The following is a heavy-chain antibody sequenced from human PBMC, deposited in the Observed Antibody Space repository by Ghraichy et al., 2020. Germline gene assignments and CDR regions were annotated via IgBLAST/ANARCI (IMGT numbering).Heavy chain of an antibody. Sequence: LKRASYISSSSSTIYYADSVKGRFTISRDNAKNSLYLQMNSLRDEDTAVYYCARELTGRYYYYYMDVRGKGTTVTIS. D-gene: IGHD3-9*01. V-gene: IGHV3-48*02. CDR3: ARELTGRYYYYYMDV. CDR2: ISSSSSTI. J-gene: IGHJ6*03.